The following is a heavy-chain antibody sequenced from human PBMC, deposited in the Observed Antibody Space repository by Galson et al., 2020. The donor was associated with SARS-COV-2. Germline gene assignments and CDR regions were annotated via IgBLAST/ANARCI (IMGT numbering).Heavy chain of an antibody. CDR1: GYTLTELS. D-gene: IGHD2-8*01. CDR3: ATVGVYCTNGVWSNWFDP. J-gene: IGHJ5*02. CDR2: FDPEDGET. Sequence: ASVKVSCKVSGYTLTELSMHWVRQAPGKGLEWMGGFDPEDGETIYAQKFQGRVTMTEDTSTDTAYMTLSSLRYEDTAVYYCATVGVYCTNGVWSNWFDPWGQGTLVTVSS. V-gene: IGHV1-24*01.